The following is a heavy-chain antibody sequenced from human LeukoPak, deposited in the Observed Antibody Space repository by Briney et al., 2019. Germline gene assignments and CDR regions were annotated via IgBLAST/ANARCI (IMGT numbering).Heavy chain of an antibody. D-gene: IGHD3-10*01. CDR3: AKEGAYPIITYDS. V-gene: IGHV3-7*01. CDR1: GFTFSSYW. J-gene: IGHJ5*01. CDR2: IQRDGNEK. Sequence: GGSLRLSCAASGFTFSSYWMNWVRQAPGKGLEWMANIQRDGNEKYYVDPVKGRFSISRDNAKNLLYLQMDSLRAEDTAVYYCAKEGAYPIITYDSWGQGALVTVSS.